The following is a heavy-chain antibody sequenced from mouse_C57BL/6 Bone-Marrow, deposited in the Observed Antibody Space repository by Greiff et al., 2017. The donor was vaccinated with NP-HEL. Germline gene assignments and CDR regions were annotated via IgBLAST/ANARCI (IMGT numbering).Heavy chain of an antibody. Sequence: MQLQQSGAELARPGASVKLSCKASGYTFTSYGISWVKQRTGQGLEWIGEIYPRSGNTYYNEKFKGKATLTADKSSSTAYMELRSLTSEDSAVYFCARDPPHYYGSSYNYWGQGTTLTVSS. CDR1: GYTFTSYG. CDR3: ARDPPHYYGSSYNY. D-gene: IGHD1-1*01. J-gene: IGHJ2*01. V-gene: IGHV1-81*01. CDR2: IYPRSGNT.